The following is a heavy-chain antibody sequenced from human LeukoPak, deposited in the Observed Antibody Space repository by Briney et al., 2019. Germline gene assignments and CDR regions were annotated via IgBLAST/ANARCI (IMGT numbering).Heavy chain of an antibody. Sequence: ASVKVSCKASGYTFINHRISWVRQAPGQGLEWMGWISVYNGKTNYAQKFQGKVTMTTDSSSTAAYMELTSLRSDDTAVYYCARATRRFGELLDAFDVWGLGTMVIVSS. D-gene: IGHD3-10*01. CDR1: GYTFINHR. CDR3: ARATRRFGELLDAFDV. CDR2: ISVYNGKT. V-gene: IGHV1-18*01. J-gene: IGHJ3*01.